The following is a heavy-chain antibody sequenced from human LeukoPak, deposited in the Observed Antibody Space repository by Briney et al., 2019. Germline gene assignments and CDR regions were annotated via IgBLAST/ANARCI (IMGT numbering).Heavy chain of an antibody. Sequence: GGSLRLSCAASGFTFSSYAVSWVRQAPGKGLEWVSGISGSGGNTYYADTVKGRFTISRDNAKNSLYLQMNSLRAEDTALYYCAKEYGDHPYYYYGMDVWGQGTTVTVSS. V-gene: IGHV3-23*01. CDR2: ISGSGGNT. J-gene: IGHJ6*02. D-gene: IGHD4-17*01. CDR1: GFTFSSYA. CDR3: AKEYGDHPYYYYGMDV.